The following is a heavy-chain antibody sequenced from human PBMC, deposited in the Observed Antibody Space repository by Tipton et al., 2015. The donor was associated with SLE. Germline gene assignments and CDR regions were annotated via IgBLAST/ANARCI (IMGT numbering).Heavy chain of an antibody. CDR1: GGSINSGNQY. Sequence: TLSLTCNVFGGSINSGNQYWSWIRQPVGKGLEWIGRIYNSGSTTYNPSLKSRVTISLDTPKNQFSLILSSVTAADTAVYYCARATSTLWYFDYWGQGTLVTVSS. CDR2: IYNSGST. V-gene: IGHV4-61*02. CDR3: ARATSTLWYFDY. D-gene: IGHD2-21*01. J-gene: IGHJ4*02.